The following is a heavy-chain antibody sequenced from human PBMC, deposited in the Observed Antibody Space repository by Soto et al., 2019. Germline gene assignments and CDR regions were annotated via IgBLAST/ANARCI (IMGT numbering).Heavy chain of an antibody. CDR1: SGSIRRGDYY. CDR3: ARDQGGTMVRGASDI. Sequence: SETMSLTCTVSSGSIRRGDYYWSWIRQPPEKGLEWIGYIYYSGSTYYNPSLKSRVTISVDTSKNQFSLKLSSVTAADTAVYYCARDQGGTMVRGASDIWGQGTMVTVSS. V-gene: IGHV4-30-4*01. CDR2: IYYSGST. D-gene: IGHD3-10*01. J-gene: IGHJ3*02.